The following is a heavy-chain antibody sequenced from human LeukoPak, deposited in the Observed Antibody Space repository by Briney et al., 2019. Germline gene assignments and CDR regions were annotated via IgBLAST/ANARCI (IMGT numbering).Heavy chain of an antibody. D-gene: IGHD3-9*01. J-gene: IGHJ4*02. V-gene: IGHV3-7*01. Sequence: PGGSLRLSCAASGFTFSRSWMSWVRQAPGKGLEWVANIKQDGSEKYYVDSVKGRFTISRDNAKNSLYLQMNSLRAEDTAVYYCVPDLAWFHYAYWGQGTLVTVSS. CDR1: GFTFSRSW. CDR3: VPDLAWFHYAY. CDR2: IKQDGSEK.